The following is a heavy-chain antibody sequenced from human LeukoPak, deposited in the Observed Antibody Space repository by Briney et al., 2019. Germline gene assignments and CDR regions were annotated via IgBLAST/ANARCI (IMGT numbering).Heavy chain of an antibody. CDR3: ARDWMRNGDLDP. CDR2: ISSGSSII. V-gene: IGHV3-48*01. CDR1: GFTFSSYS. J-gene: IGHJ5*02. D-gene: IGHD2-21*02. Sequence: PGGSLRLSCAASGFTFSSYSINWVRQAPGKGLEWVSYISSGSSIIYYADSVKGRFTISRDNAKNSLYLQMNSLRAEDTAVYYCARDWMRNGDLDPCGQGTLVTVSS.